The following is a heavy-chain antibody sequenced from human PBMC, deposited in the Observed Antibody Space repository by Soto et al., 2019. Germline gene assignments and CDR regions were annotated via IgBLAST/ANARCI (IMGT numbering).Heavy chain of an antibody. V-gene: IGHV3-7*01. D-gene: IGHD3-16*01. CDR2: IKQDGSEK. J-gene: IGHJ6*02. CDR3: ARARGGSDGNGMDV. CDR1: GITLSCYW. Sequence: GSLRLSCGSLGITLSCYWMRWVRPGPGKGLEWVANIKQDGSEKYYVDSVKGRFTISRDNAKNSLYLQMNSLRAEDTAVYYCARARGGSDGNGMDVWGQGTTVTVSS.